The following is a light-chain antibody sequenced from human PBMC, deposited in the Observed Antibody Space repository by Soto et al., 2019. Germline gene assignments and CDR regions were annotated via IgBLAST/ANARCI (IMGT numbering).Light chain of an antibody. V-gene: IGKV1-9*01. CDR2: AAS. CDR3: QQLNSYPRT. Sequence: DVQMTQSPSSLSASVGDRVTITCQASQGISSYLAWYQQKPGKAPKLLIYAASTLQSGVPSRFSGSGSGTEFTLTISSLQPEDFATYYCQQLNSYPRTFGQGTKVDNK. J-gene: IGKJ1*01. CDR1: QGISSY.